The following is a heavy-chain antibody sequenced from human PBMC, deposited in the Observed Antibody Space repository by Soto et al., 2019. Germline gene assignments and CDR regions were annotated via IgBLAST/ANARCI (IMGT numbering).Heavy chain of an antibody. CDR3: ARAPMLGHLAY. D-gene: IGHD2-8*01. CDR2: IIAILGIA. V-gene: IGHV1-69*04. Sequence: LGHGIEWMGRIIAILGIANYAQKFKGRVTIPADKSTSTAYMELSSLRYEDPAVYYCARAPMLGHLAYWGQGTLVPVS. J-gene: IGHJ4*02.